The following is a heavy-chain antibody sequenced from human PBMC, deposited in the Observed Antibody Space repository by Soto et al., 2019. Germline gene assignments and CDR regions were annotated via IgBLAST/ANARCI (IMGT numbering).Heavy chain of an antibody. D-gene: IGHD3-3*02. CDR2: INHSGGT. Sequence: QVQLQQWGAGLLKPSETLSLTCAVYGGSFSGYFWTWIRQAPGKGLEWIGKINHSGGTNYTSSLKIRVTISVDTSKNQFSLILSSVTAAYTAVYYCARDRQYYHFWSGYQNEGPYGMGVWGQGTTVTVS. V-gene: IGHV4-34*02. CDR1: GGSFSGYF. CDR3: ARDRQYYHFWSGYQNEGPYGMGV. J-gene: IGHJ6*02.